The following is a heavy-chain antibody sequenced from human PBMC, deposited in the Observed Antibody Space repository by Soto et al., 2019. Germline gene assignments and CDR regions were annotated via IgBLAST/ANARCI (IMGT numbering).Heavy chain of an antibody. V-gene: IGHV3-9*01. CDR3: ARTSAPYSGYTVYHFDY. D-gene: IGHD5-12*01. CDR1: GFTFDDYA. CDR2: ISWNSGNI. J-gene: IGHJ4*02. Sequence: GGSLRLSCAASGFTFDDYAMHWVRQAPGKGLEWVSGISWNSGNIGYADSVKGRFTISRDNTKNSLYLQMDSLRVEDTALYYCARTSAPYSGYTVYHFDYWGQGTLVPSPQ.